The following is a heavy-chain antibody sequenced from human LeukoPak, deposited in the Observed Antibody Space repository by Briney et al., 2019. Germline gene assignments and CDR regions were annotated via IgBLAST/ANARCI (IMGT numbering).Heavy chain of an antibody. CDR2: INPNSGGT. D-gene: IGHD2-2*02. V-gene: IGHV1-2*02. CDR1: GYTFTGYY. CDR3: ARWGYCSSTSCYTDYNWFDP. Sequence: ASVKVSCKASGYTFTGYYIHWVRQAPGQGLEWMGWINPNSGGTNYAQKFQGRVTMTRDTSISTAYMELSRLRSDDTAVYYCARWGYCSSTSCYTDYNWFDPWGQGTLVTVSS. J-gene: IGHJ5*02.